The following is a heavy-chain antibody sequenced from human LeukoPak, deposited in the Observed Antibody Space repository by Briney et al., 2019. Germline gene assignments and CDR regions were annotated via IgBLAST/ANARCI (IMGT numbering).Heavy chain of an antibody. V-gene: IGHV3-23*01. CDR1: GFTFSSYA. D-gene: IGHD6-19*01. Sequence: GGSLRLSCAASGFTFSSYAMSWVRQAPGKGLEWVSAITGSGGTTYYADSVKGRFTISRDNSKNTLYLQMNSLRAEDTAVYYCAKDIGKVGYISAWYLDFFDYWGQGTLVTVSS. CDR2: ITGSGGTT. J-gene: IGHJ4*02. CDR3: AKDIGKVGYISAWYLDFFDY.